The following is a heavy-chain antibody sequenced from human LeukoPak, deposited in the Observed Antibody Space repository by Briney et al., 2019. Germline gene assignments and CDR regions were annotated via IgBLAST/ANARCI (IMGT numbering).Heavy chain of an antibody. Sequence: GGSLRLSCAASGLAFSSYAMSWVRQAPGKGLEWVSTISVASNTFCADSVKGRFTISRDNSRNTVYLQMTSLRADDTAVYYCADYGVSGVRNNFYWGQGTLVTVSS. CDR2: ISVASNT. J-gene: IGHJ4*02. CDR3: ADYGVSGVRNNFY. CDR1: GLAFSSYA. V-gene: IGHV3-23*01. D-gene: IGHD3-3*01.